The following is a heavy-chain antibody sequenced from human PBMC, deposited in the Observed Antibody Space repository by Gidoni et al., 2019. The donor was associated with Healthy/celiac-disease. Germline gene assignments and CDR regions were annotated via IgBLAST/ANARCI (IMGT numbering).Heavy chain of an antibody. Sequence: QVQLVQSGAEVKKPGASVKVSCKASGYTFTSYGISWVRQAPGQGLEWMGWISAYNGNTNYAQKLQGRVTMTTDTSTSTAYMELRSLRSDDTAVYYCARDRGTAMYYYYYYGMDVWGQGTTVTVSS. D-gene: IGHD5-18*01. CDR3: ARDRGTAMYYYYYYGMDV. J-gene: IGHJ6*02. V-gene: IGHV1-18*01. CDR1: GYTFTSYG. CDR2: ISAYNGNT.